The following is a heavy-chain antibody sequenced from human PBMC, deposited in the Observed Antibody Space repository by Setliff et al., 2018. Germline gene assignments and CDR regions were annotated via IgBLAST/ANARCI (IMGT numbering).Heavy chain of an antibody. V-gene: IGHV4-59*08. Sequence: PSETLSLTCSVSGASISSYYWTWIRQPPGKGLEWIGHIYYNGRTTYTPSLKSRVTISLDMSKNQVSLELSSVTAADTAVYYCARGLATVRTIIFDFWGQGSLVTVSS. J-gene: IGHJ4*02. CDR1: GASISSYY. D-gene: IGHD4-17*01. CDR3: ARGLATVRTIIFDF. CDR2: IYYNGRT.